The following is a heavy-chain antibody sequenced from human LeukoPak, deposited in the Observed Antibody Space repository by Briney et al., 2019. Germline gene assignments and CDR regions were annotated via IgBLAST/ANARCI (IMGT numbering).Heavy chain of an antibody. D-gene: IGHD3-10*01. CDR2: INGSGGST. Sequence: PGGSLRLSCAASGCTFSSYAMSWVRQAPGKGLEWVSAINGSGGSTYYADSVKGRFTISRDNSKTTLYLQMNSLRAEDTAVYYCAKDLSLWFGEPLDYWGQGTLVTVSS. V-gene: IGHV3-23*01. CDR3: AKDLSLWFGEPLDY. J-gene: IGHJ4*02. CDR1: GCTFSSYA.